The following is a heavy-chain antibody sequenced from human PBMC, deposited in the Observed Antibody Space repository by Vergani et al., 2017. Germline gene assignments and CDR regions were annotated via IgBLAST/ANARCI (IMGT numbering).Heavy chain of an antibody. V-gene: IGHV4-30-2*01. D-gene: IGHD2-2*01. CDR2: IYHSGST. Sequence: QLQLQESGSGLVKPSQTLSLTCAVSGGSISSGGYSWSWIRQPPGKGLEWIGYIYHSGSTYYNPSLKSRVTISVDRSKNQFSLKLSSVTAADTAVYHCARGAGYCSSTSCPPSAFDYWGQGTLVTVSS. CDR1: GGSISSGGYS. J-gene: IGHJ4*02. CDR3: ARGAGYCSSTSCPPSAFDY.